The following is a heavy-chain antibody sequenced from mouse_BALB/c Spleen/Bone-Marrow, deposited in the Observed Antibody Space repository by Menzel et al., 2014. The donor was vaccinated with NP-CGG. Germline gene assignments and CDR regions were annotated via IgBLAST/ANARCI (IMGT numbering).Heavy chain of an antibody. J-gene: IGHJ4*01. Sequence: EVQGVESGGGLVQPGGSLRLSCATPGFTFTDYYMSWVRQPPGKALEWLGFIRNKANAYTTEYSASVKGRFTISRDNSQSILYLQMNILRAEDSATYYCARSLYPRAMDYWGQGTSVTVSS. CDR3: ARSLYPRAMDY. CDR1: GFTFTDYY. V-gene: IGHV7-3*02. CDR2: IRNKANAYTT. D-gene: IGHD2-1*01.